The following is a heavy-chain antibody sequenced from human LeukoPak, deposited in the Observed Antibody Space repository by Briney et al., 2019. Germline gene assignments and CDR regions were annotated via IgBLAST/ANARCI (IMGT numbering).Heavy chain of an antibody. V-gene: IGHV3-48*03. Sequence: GGSLRLSCAASRFTFSSYEMNWVRQAPGKGLEWVSYISSSGSTIYYADSVKGRFTISRDNAKNSLYLQMNSLRAGDTAVYYCAELGITMIGGVWGKGTTVTISS. D-gene: IGHD3-10*02. CDR2: ISSSGSTI. CDR3: AELGITMIGGV. CDR1: RFTFSSYE. J-gene: IGHJ6*04.